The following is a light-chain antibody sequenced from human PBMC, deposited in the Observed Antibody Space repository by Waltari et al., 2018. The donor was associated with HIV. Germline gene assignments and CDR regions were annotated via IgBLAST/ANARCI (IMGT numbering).Light chain of an antibody. CDR1: NFGNRF. V-gene: IGLV3-1*01. J-gene: IGLJ1*01. Sequence: DLSQPASVSVSPGQTATVTCSGDNFGNRFVGWYRQKSAEAPELIIYQDSRRPSGISDRVSGSTPENKATLTIRETQSIDEGDYYCEAWDSNTVVFGRGTRVTVL. CDR3: EAWDSNTVV. CDR2: QDS.